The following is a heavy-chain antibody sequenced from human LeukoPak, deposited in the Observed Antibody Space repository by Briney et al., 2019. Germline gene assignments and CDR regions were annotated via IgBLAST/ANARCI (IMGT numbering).Heavy chain of an antibody. CDR2: IRYDGSNK. J-gene: IGHJ4*02. CDR1: GFTFSSYG. D-gene: IGHD2-2*01. Sequence: GGSLRLSCAASGFTFSSYGMHWVRQAPGKGLEWVAFIRYDGSNKYYADSVKGQFTISRDNSKNTLYLQMDSLRAEDTAVYYCARNHLPTSWYYFDYWGQGTLVTVSS. V-gene: IGHV3-30*02. CDR3: ARNHLPTSWYYFDY.